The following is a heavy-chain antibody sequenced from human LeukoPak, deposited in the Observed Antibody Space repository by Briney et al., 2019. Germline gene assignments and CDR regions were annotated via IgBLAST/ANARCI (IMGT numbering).Heavy chain of an antibody. CDR2: INHSGST. CDR3: ARGKGRELVVVPAAKGGTNWFDP. V-gene: IGHV4-34*01. D-gene: IGHD2-2*01. CDR1: GGSFSGYY. J-gene: IGHJ5*02. Sequence: PSETLSLTCAVYGGSFSGYYWSWIRQPPGKGLEWIGEINHSGSTNYNPSLKSRVTISVDTSKNQFSLNLSSVTAADTAVYYCARGKGRELVVVPAAKGGTNWFDPWGQGTLVTVSS.